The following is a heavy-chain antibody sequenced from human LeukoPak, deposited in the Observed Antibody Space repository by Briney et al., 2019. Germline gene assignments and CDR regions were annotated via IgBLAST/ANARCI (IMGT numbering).Heavy chain of an antibody. V-gene: IGHV4-59*01. J-gene: IGHJ4*02. D-gene: IGHD1-26*01. Sequence: PSETLSLTCTVSGASISSYYWSWIRQPPGKGLGWIGYIYDSGSTNYNPSLKSRVTISADTSKNQFSLRLSSVTAADTAVYYCARGLGVVGSTRDWGQGTLVTVSS. CDR3: ARGLGVVGSTRD. CDR2: IYDSGST. CDR1: GASISSYY.